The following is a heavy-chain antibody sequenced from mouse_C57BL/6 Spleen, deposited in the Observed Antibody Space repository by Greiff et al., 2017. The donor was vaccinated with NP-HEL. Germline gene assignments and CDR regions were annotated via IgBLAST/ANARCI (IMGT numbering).Heavy chain of an antibody. V-gene: IGHV1-69*01. Sequence: QVQLQQPGAELVMPGASVKLSCKASGYTFTSYWMHWVKQRPGQGLEWIGEIDPSDSYTNYNQKFKGKSTLTVDKSSSTAYMQLSSLTSEDSAVYYCARGRISSPYWYFDVWGTGTTVTVSS. J-gene: IGHJ1*03. D-gene: IGHD1-1*01. CDR1: GYTFTSYW. CDR3: ARGRISSPYWYFDV. CDR2: IDPSDSYT.